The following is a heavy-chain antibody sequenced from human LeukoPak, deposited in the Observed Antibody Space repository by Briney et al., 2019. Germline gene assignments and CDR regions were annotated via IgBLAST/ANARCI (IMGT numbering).Heavy chain of an antibody. J-gene: IGHJ4*02. D-gene: IGHD6-19*01. CDR2: IIPIFGTA. Sequence: SVKVSCKASGGTFSSYAISWVRQAPGQGLEWMGGIIPIFGTANYAQKFQGRVTITADESTSTAYMELSRLRSDDTAVYYCAREPLLRYSSGWYDYWGQGTLVTVSS. CDR1: GGTFSSYA. V-gene: IGHV1-69*13. CDR3: AREPLLRYSSGWYDY.